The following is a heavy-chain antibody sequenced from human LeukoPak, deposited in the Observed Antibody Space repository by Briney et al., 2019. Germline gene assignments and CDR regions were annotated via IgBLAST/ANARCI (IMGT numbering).Heavy chain of an antibody. CDR2: ISTTGETT. Sequence: GGSLRLSCAASGFIFNSYAMTWVRQSPGKGLQYVSAISTTGETTYYANPLQGRFTVSRDNSKNTLYLQMGSLRPEDTAVYFCARARNFWSGYPVFFDSWGRGILVTVSS. V-gene: IGHV3-64*01. J-gene: IGHJ4*02. CDR1: GFIFNSYA. D-gene: IGHD3-3*01. CDR3: ARARNFWSGYPVFFDS.